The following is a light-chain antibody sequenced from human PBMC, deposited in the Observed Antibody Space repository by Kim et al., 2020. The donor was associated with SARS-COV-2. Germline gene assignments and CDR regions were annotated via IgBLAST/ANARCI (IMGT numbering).Light chain of an antibody. J-gene: IGKJ3*01. CDR1: QGISTY. Sequence: ASGGDRVTISCRASQGISTYLAWYQQKPGQVPKLLIYAASTLQSGVPSRFSGSGSGTDFTLTISSLQPEDVATYYCQKYDSAPSTFGPGTKVDIK. CDR2: AAS. V-gene: IGKV1-27*01. CDR3: QKYDSAPST.